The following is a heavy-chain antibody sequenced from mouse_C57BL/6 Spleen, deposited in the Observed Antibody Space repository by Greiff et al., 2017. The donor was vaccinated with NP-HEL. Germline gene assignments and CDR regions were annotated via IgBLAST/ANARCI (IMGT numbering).Heavy chain of an antibody. CDR3: ARANWDRDWYFDV. CDR2: ISYDGSN. D-gene: IGHD4-1*01. J-gene: IGHJ1*03. Sequence: VQLKESGPGLVKPSQSLSLTCSVTGYSITSGYYWNWIRQFPGNKLEWMGYISYDGSNNYNPSLKNRISITRDTSKNQFFLKLNSVTTEDTATYYCARANWDRDWYFDVWGTGTTVTVSS. V-gene: IGHV3-6*01. CDR1: GYSITSGYY.